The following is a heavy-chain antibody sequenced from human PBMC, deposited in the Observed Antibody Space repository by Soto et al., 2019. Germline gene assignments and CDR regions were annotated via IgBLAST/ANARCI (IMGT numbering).Heavy chain of an antibody. CDR1: GFTFSSYA. CDR2: ISYDGSNK. CDR3: AREGYPDAFGI. V-gene: IGHV3-30-3*01. Sequence: QVQLVESGGGVVQPGRSLRLSCAASGFTFSSYAMHWVRQAPGKGLEWVAVISYDGSNKYYADSVKGRFTISRDNSKNPLYLQMNSLRAEDTAVYYCAREGYPDAFGIWGQGTMVTVSS. J-gene: IGHJ3*02. D-gene: IGHD2-2*01.